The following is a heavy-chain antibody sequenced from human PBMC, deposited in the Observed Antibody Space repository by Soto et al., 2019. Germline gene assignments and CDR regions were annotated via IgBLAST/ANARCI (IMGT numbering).Heavy chain of an antibody. D-gene: IGHD3-10*01. CDR3: ARDGLLWFGESGGYYYYYYMDV. J-gene: IGHJ6*03. CDR2: IYYSGTT. V-gene: IGHV4-59*12. CDR1: GDSMSGYY. Sequence: SETLSLTCTVSGDSMSGYYWSWIRQAPGKGLEWIGYIYYSGTTNYNPSLKSRVTISVDTSKNQFSLKLTSVTAADTAVYYCARDGLLWFGESGGYYYYYYMDVWGKGTTVTVSS.